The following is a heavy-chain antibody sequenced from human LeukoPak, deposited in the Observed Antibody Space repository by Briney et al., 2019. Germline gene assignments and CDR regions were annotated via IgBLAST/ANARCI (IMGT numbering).Heavy chain of an antibody. J-gene: IGHJ6*03. V-gene: IGHV3-21*01. CDR2: ISDSGST. CDR3: AREHYFYHMDG. CDR1: GFTFSRYG. Sequence: GGSLRLSCAASGFTFSRYGMSWVRQAPGKGLEWVSTISDSGSTYYADSVKGRFTISRDNAENSLYLQMNSLRAEDTAVYYCAREHYFYHMDGWGEGTTVTVSS.